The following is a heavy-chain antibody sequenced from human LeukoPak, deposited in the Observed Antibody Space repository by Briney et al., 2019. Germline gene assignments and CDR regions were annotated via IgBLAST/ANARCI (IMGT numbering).Heavy chain of an antibody. V-gene: IGHV1-2*02. Sequence: ASVKVSCKASGYPFTGYYIHWVRQAPGQGLEWMGWISPNTGDTNYAQKLQGRVTMTRDTSISTAYMELSRLRSDDTAMYYCAKVNFRYNSALPSPDYWGQGTLVTVSS. D-gene: IGHD1-1*01. J-gene: IGHJ4*02. CDR2: ISPNTGDT. CDR3: AKVNFRYNSALPSPDY. CDR1: GYPFTGYY.